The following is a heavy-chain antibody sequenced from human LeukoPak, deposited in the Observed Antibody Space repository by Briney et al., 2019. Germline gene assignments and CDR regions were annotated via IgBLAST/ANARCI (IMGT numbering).Heavy chain of an antibody. V-gene: IGHV3-53*01. J-gene: IGHJ4*02. CDR3: ARGADRWNYFVY. CDR1: GFTVSSNF. Sequence: PGGSLRLSCAASGFTVSSNFLSWVRQAPGKGLEWVSVIYSGGKTYYADSVKGRFTISRDNSKNTLYLQMNSLRAEDTAVYYCARGADRWNYFVYWGQGTLVTVSS. D-gene: IGHD4-23*01. CDR2: IYSGGKT.